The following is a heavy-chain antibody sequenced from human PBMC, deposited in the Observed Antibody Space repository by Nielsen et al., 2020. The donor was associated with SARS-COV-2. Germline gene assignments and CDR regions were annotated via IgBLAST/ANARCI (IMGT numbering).Heavy chain of an antibody. CDR3: TRVNPSGDSWFDAFDI. CDR1: EFTFTTYW. D-gene: IGHD6-13*01. J-gene: IGHJ3*02. CDR2: IKQDGSEK. V-gene: IGHV3-7*03. Sequence: GESLKISCAASEFTFTTYWMSWVRQAPGKGLEWVANIKQDGSEKYYVDSVKGRFFISRDDAESTTYLLMNSLKIDDTAIYYCTRVNPSGDSWFDAFDIWGHGTQVTVSS.